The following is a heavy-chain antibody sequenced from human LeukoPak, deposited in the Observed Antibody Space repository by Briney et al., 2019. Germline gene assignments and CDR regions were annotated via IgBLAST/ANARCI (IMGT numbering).Heavy chain of an antibody. V-gene: IGHV1-69*06. CDR1: GGTFSSYA. J-gene: IGHJ4*02. Sequence: SVKVSCKASGGTFSSYAISWVRQAPGQGLEWMGGIIPIFGTANYAQKFQGRVTITADKSTSTAYMELSSLRSEDTAVYYCARPPSYDSSGYYYYWGQGTLVTVSS. CDR3: ARPPSYDSSGYYYY. D-gene: IGHD3-22*01. CDR2: IIPIFGTA.